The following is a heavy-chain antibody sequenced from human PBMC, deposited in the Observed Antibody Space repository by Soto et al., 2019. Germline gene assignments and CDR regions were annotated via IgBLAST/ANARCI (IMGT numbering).Heavy chain of an antibody. CDR3: ARDMTRTVVPYFDF. J-gene: IGHJ4*02. V-gene: IGHV1-69*06. Sequence: QVQLVQSGAEVKKPGSSVKVSCKASGGTFSNYVVNWVRQAPGQGLEWMGRINPSSGAANYAQKFQGRVTITADKSTSTSYMELSSLRSEDTAVYYCARDMTRTVVPYFDFWGQGTLVTVSS. CDR1: GGTFSNYV. CDR2: INPSSGAA. D-gene: IGHD1-7*01.